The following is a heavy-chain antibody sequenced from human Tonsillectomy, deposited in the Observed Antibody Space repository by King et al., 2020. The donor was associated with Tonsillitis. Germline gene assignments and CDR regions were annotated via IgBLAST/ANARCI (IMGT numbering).Heavy chain of an antibody. V-gene: IGHV7-4-1*02. D-gene: IGHD3-22*01. CDR2: ITTNTGNP. CDR3: ARDGGSFYYDGSGDMDV. CDR1: GYTFTSYA. Sequence: QLVQSGSELKKPGASVKVSCKASGYTFTSYAMNWVRQAPGQGLEWMGWITTNTGNPTYAQGFTGRFVFSLDTSVSTAYLQSSSLKAEDTAVYYCARDGGSFYYDGSGDMDVWGQGTTVSVSS. J-gene: IGHJ6*02.